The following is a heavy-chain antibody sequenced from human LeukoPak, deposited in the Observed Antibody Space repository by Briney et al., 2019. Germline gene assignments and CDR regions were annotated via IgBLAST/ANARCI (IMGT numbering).Heavy chain of an antibody. CDR1: GGSISSYY. J-gene: IGHJ4*02. Sequence: SETLSLTCTVSGGSISSYYWSWLRQPPGKGLEWIGYIYYSGSTNYNPSLKSRVTISVDTSKNQFSLKLSSVTAADTAVYYCARGGPYDSSGYYYVWGQGTLVTVSS. CDR2: IYYSGST. CDR3: ARGGPYDSSGYYYV. D-gene: IGHD3-22*01. V-gene: IGHV4-59*01.